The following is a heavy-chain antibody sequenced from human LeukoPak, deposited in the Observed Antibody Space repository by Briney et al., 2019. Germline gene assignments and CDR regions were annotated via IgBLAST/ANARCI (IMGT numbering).Heavy chain of an antibody. CDR1: GFTFSSYA. J-gene: IGHJ4*02. D-gene: IGHD6-25*01. CDR3: AKHPSGLPDYFDN. CDR2: ISGSGGST. V-gene: IGHV3-23*01. Sequence: GGSLRLSCAASGFTFSSYAMSWVRQAPGKGLEWVSAISGSGGSTYYADSVKGRFTISRDNSKNTLYLQMNSLRAEDAAVYYCAKHPSGLPDYFDNWGQGTLVTVSS.